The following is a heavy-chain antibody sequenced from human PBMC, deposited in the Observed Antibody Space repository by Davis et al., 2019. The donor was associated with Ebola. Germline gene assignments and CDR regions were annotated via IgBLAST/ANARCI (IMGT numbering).Heavy chain of an antibody. CDR3: ARGWWLPDFDY. V-gene: IGHV3-33*01. Sequence: GESLKISCAASGFTFSSYGMHWVRQAPGKGLEWVAVIWYDGSNKYYADSVKGRFTISRDNSKNTLYLQMNSLRAEDTAVYYCARGWWLPDFDYWGQGTLVTVSS. D-gene: IGHD2-15*01. CDR1: GFTFSSYG. CDR2: IWYDGSNK. J-gene: IGHJ4*02.